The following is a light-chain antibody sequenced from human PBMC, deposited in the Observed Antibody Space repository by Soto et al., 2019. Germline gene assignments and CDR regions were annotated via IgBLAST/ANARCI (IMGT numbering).Light chain of an antibody. CDR1: ISDVGGYNF. CDR3: NSYRSSSTRYV. J-gene: IGLJ1*01. Sequence: QSVLTQPASVSGSPGQSITISCTGTISDVGGYNFVSWYQQHPGEAPKLMIYDVSNRPSGVSNRFSGSKSGNTASLTISGPQAEDEADYYCNSYRSSSTRYVFGTGTKVTVL. V-gene: IGLV2-14*01. CDR2: DVS.